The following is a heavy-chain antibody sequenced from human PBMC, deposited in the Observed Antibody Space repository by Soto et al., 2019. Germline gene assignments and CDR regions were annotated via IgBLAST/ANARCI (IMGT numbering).Heavy chain of an antibody. CDR1: GYTFTSND. Sequence: ASAMISCKASGYTFTSNDINWVRQGTGQGVERFGGMNANSGNTGYEQKFQGRVTMTRNTSISTDYMELSSLRSKDTAVYYCARGLVGGIWFDPWGQGTLVTVSS. D-gene: IGHD6-19*01. V-gene: IGHV1-8*02. CDR3: ARGLVGGIWFDP. CDR2: MNANSGNT. J-gene: IGHJ5*02.